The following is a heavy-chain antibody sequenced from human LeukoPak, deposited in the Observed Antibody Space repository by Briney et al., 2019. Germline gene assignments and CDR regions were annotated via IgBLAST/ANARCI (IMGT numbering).Heavy chain of an antibody. CDR2: ISGSGGST. V-gene: IGHV3-23*01. J-gene: IGHJ4*02. CDR1: GFTFSSYA. D-gene: IGHD3-22*01. Sequence: GGSLRLSCAASGFTFSSYAMSWVRQAPGKGLEWVSAISGSGGSTYYADSVKGRFTISRDNSKNTLYLQMNSLRAEDTAVYYCAKETCYYDSSGWYYFDYWGQGTLVTVSS. CDR3: AKETCYYDSSGWYYFDY.